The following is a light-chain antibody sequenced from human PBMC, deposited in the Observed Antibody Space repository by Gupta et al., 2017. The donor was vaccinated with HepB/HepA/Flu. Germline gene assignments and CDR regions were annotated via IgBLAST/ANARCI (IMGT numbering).Light chain of an antibody. CDR1: QSLSTY. CDR2: GAS. Sequence: EIVLTQSPATLSLSPGERATLSCRASQSLSTYLAWYQQKPGQAPRLLIYGASNRATGIPARFSGSGSGTEFTLTISSREPEDFAVYYCQQQDSCPFTFGRGTKVEIK. CDR3: QQQDSCPFT. J-gene: IGKJ4*01. V-gene: IGKV3-11*01.